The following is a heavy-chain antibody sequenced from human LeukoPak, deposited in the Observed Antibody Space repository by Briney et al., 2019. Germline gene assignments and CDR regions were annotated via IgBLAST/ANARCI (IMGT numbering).Heavy chain of an antibody. V-gene: IGHV3-53*01. CDR3: ARGSSSGFELDY. CDR2: IYSTGST. D-gene: IGHD6-19*01. Sequence: GGSLRLSCAASGFTVSSNYMSWVRQPPGKGPEWVSVIYSTGSTYYAASVKGRFTISRDNSKSTLYLQMNSLRGEDTAVYYCARGSSSGFELDYWGQGTLVTVSS. J-gene: IGHJ4*02. CDR1: GFTVSSNY.